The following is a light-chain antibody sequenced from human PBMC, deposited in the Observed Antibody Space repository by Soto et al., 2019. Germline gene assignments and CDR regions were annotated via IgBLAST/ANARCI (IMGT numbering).Light chain of an antibody. Sequence: EIVLTQSPGTLSLSPGERATLSCRASQSVSSSYLAWYQQKPGQAPRLLIYGASSRATGIPDRFSGSGSVTDFTLTISRLETEDLAVYYCQQYGSSPPYTFGQGTKLEIK. CDR3: QQYGSSPPYT. CDR1: QSVSSSY. CDR2: GAS. J-gene: IGKJ2*01. V-gene: IGKV3-20*01.